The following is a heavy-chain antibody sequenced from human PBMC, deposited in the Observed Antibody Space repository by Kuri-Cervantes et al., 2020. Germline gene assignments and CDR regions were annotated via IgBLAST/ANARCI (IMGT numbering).Heavy chain of an antibody. CDR3: ARGASSLLLWFGEFD. CDR2: ISSSSSTI. D-gene: IGHD3-10*01. CDR1: GFTFSSYW. V-gene: IGHV3-48*01. J-gene: IGHJ4*02. Sequence: GGSLRLSCAASGFTFSSYWMSWVRQAPGKGLEWVSYISSSSSTIYYADSVKGRFTISRDNAKNSLYLQMNSLRAEDTAVYYCARGASSLLLWFGEFDWGQGTLVTVSS.